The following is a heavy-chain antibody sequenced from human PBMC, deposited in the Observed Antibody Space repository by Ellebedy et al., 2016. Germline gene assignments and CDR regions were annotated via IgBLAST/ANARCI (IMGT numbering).Heavy chain of an antibody. J-gene: IGHJ3*01. D-gene: IGHD3-3*01. Sequence: GGSLRLSCAASGFTFSSHAMGWARQAPGKGLEWVSGISDSGTITYYADSVRGRFTISRDNSKNTLFLQMSTLRAEDTAVYYCAKDREGIIPEAFDFWGQGTMVPVSS. V-gene: IGHV3-23*01. CDR2: ISDSGTIT. CDR3: AKDREGIIPEAFDF. CDR1: GFTFSSHA.